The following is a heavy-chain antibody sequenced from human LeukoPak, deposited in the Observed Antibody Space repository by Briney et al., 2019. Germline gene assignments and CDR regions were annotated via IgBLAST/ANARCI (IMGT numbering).Heavy chain of an antibody. J-gene: IGHJ4*02. Sequence: SETLSLTCAVYGGSFSGYYWSWLRQPPGKGLEWIGEINHSGSTNYNPSLKRRVTTSVDTCTNQCSLKLSSVTAAGTAVYYWARGRSRITIFGVVITNKGFDYWGQGTLVTVSS. CDR1: GGSFSGYY. CDR2: INHSGST. CDR3: ARGRSRITIFGVVITNKGFDY. V-gene: IGHV4-34*01. D-gene: IGHD3-3*01.